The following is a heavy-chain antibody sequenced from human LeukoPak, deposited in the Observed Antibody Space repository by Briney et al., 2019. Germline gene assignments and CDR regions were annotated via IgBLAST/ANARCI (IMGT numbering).Heavy chain of an antibody. J-gene: IGHJ4*02. CDR2: IYPSGST. CDR3: ARAQYYYDYIDY. CDR1: GGSISSYY. V-gene: IGHV4-4*07. D-gene: IGHD3-22*01. Sequence: SETLSLTCTVSGGSISSYYWSWIRQPAGKGLEWIGRIYPSGSTNYNPSLKSRATMSVDTSKNQFSLKLSSVTAADTAVYYCARAQYYYDYIDYWGRGTLVTVSS.